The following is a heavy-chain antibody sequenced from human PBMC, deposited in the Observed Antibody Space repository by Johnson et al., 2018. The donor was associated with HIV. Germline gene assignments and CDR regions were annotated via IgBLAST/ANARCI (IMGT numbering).Heavy chain of an antibody. Sequence: VQVVESGGGLVQPGRSLRLSCAASGFTFDDYAMHWVRQAPGKGLEWVSVIYSGGSTYYADSVKGRFTISRDNSKNTLHLQMNSLRAEDTAVYYCARSTGARAAFDIWGQGTMVTVSS. CDR1: GFTFDDYA. V-gene: IGHV3-66*01. CDR2: IYSGGST. J-gene: IGHJ3*02. D-gene: IGHD1-1*01. CDR3: ARSTGARAAFDI.